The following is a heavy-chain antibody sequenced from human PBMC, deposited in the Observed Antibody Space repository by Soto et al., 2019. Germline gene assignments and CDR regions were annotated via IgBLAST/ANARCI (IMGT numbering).Heavy chain of an antibody. V-gene: IGHV4-31*03. CDR1: GGSISSGGYY. D-gene: IGHD1-7*01. CDR3: SRGRELRHLEVDYYGMDV. CDR2: IYYSGST. Sequence: QVQLQESGPGLVKPSQTLSLTCTVSGGSISSGGYYWRWIRQHPGKGLEWIRYIYYSGSTYYNPSLKSRDTISVKTSKKQLSLKLSYVNAADTAVYYCSRGRELRHLEVDYYGMDVWVQGTTVTVSS. J-gene: IGHJ6*02.